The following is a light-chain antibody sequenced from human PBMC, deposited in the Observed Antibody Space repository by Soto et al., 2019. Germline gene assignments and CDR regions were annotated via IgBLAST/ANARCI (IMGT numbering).Light chain of an antibody. CDR2: TAS. Sequence: DVQLTQSPSFLSASVGDRLTITCRASQGINSYLAWYQQKPGKAPQLLIYTASTLQSGVPSRFSGRASGTEFTLTISSLQPEDFATYYCQQLNSYPLTFGGGTKVEI. V-gene: IGKV1-9*01. J-gene: IGKJ4*01. CDR3: QQLNSYPLT. CDR1: QGINSY.